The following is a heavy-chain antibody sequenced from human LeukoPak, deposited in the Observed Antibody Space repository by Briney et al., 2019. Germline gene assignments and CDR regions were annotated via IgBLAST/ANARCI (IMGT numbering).Heavy chain of an antibody. CDR3: TKRMLSGADSPFDY. D-gene: IGHD5-12*01. CDR2: ISGSCDRT. J-gene: IGHJ4*02. V-gene: IGHV3-23*01. CDR1: GFTFSNFA. Sequence: GGSLRLSCAASGFTFSNFAMSWVRQAPGKGLEWVSLISGSCDRTFYVDSVKGRFTISRDKSKSTLFLQMNSLRAEDTAVYYCTKRMLSGADSPFDYWGQGTLVTVSS.